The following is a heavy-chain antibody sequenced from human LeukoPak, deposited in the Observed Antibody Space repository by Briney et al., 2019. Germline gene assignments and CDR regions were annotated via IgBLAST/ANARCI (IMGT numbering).Heavy chain of an antibody. CDR3: ARGPVELGDAFDI. J-gene: IGHJ3*02. CDR1: GYTFTGYY. V-gene: IGHV1-2*02. Sequence: ASVKVPCKASGYTFTGYYMHWVRQAPGQGLEWMGWINPNSGGTNYAQKFQGRVTMTRDTSISTAYMELSRLRSDDTAVYYCARGPVELGDAFDIWGQGTMVTVSS. CDR2: INPNSGGT. D-gene: IGHD1-7*01.